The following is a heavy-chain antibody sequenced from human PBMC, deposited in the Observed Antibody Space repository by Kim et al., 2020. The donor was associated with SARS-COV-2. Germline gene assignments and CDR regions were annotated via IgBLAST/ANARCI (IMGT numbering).Heavy chain of an antibody. Sequence: SETLSLTCAVYGGSFSGYYWSWIRQPPGKGLEWIGEINHSGSTNYNPSLKSRVTISVDTSKNQFSLKLSSVTAADTAVYYCARSAFSSSWYYYGMDVWGQGTTVTVSS. D-gene: IGHD6-13*01. J-gene: IGHJ6*02. CDR2: INHSGST. CDR1: GGSFSGYY. CDR3: ARSAFSSSWYYYGMDV. V-gene: IGHV4-34*01.